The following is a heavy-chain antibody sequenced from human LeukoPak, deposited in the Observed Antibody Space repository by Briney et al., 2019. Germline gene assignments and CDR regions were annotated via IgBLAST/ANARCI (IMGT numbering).Heavy chain of an antibody. CDR2: IYYSGST. Sequence: SETLSLTCTVSGGSISSSSYYWGWIRQPPGKGLEWIGSIYYSGSTYYNPSLKSRVTISVDTSKNQFSLKLSSVTAADTAVYYCARHTMWELLAFDIWGQGTMVTVSS. CDR3: ARHTMWELLAFDI. CDR1: GGSISSSSYY. D-gene: IGHD1-26*01. V-gene: IGHV4-39*07. J-gene: IGHJ3*02.